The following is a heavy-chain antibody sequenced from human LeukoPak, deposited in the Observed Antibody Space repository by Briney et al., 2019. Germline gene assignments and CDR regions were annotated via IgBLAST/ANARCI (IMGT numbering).Heavy chain of an antibody. Sequence: GGSLRLSCAASGFTFSSYAMSWVRQAPGKGLEWVSGISGSGGSTYYADSVKGRFTISRDNSKNTLYLQMNSLRAEDTAVYYCAKEPLPRRGYSYGWPFDYWGQGTLVTVSS. CDR3: AKEPLPRRGYSYGWPFDY. CDR1: GFTFSSYA. J-gene: IGHJ4*02. V-gene: IGHV3-23*01. D-gene: IGHD5-18*01. CDR2: ISGSGGST.